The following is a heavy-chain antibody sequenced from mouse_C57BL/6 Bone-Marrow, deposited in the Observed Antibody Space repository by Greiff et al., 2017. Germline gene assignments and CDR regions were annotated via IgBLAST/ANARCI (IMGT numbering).Heavy chain of an antibody. V-gene: IGHV1-39*01. J-gene: IGHJ4*01. CDR3: ARGYEYDYAMDD. CDR1: GYSFTDYN. CDR2: INPNYGTT. D-gene: IGHD2-4*01. Sequence: EVKLQESGPELVKPGASVKISCKASGYSFTDYNMNWVKQSNGKSLEWIGVINPNYGTTSYNQKFKGKATLTVDQSSSTAYMQLNSLTSEDSAVYYCARGYEYDYAMDDWGQGTSVTVSS.